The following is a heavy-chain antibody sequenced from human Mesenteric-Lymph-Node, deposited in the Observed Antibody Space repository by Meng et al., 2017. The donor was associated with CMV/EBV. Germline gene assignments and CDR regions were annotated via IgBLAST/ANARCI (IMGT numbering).Heavy chain of an antibody. CDR2: INHSGSP. CDR1: GGSFSGYY. Sequence: LSRTCVVYGGSFSGYYWGWIRQSPGKGLGWIGEINHSGSPDYNPSLQSRVTMSVDPSKNQFSLKLTSVTDADTAVYYCAKGPPHSYWGQGTLVTVSS. J-gene: IGHJ4*02. CDR3: AKGPPHSY. V-gene: IGHV4-34*01.